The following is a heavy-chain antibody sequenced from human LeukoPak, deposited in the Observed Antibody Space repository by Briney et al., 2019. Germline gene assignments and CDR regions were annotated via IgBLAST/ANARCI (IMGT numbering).Heavy chain of an antibody. CDR3: ARDYKVLKGFVPREVGATGGWFDP. V-gene: IGHV4-4*02. J-gene: IGHJ5*02. CDR1: GGSISSSNW. CDR2: IYHSGST. D-gene: IGHD1-26*01. Sequence: PSGTLSLTCAVSGGSISSSNWWSWVRQPPGKGLEWIGEIYHSGSTNYNPSLKSRVTISVDKSKNQFSLKLSSVTAADTAVYYCARDYKVLKGFVPREVGATGGWFDPWGQGTLVTVSS.